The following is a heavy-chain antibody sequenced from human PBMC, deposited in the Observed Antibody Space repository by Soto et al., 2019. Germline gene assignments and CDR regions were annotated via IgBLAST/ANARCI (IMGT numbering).Heavy chain of an antibody. CDR2: VSADSGKT. Sequence: QVPLVQSGGEVKRPGASMKVSCQASGYSFSSYGVSWVRQAPGQGLQWLGWVSADSGKTKYAQILQGRLTLTTDTSTNTAYMELRSLTSDDTAMYYCARDSPYNDFWGGVMESDSYNMDVW. J-gene: IGHJ6*01. CDR1: GYSFSSYG. V-gene: IGHV1-18*01. CDR3: ARDSPYNDFWGGVMESDSYNMDV. D-gene: IGHD3-3*01.